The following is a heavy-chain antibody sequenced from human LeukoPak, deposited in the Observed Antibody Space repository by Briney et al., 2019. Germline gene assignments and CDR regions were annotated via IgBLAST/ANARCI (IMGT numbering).Heavy chain of an antibody. CDR3: AKDKGREGDY. CDR2: ISSEGSEQ. J-gene: IGHJ4*02. V-gene: IGHV3-30*18. CDR1: GFSFSRYA. Sequence: PGRSLRLSCAASGFSFSRYAMHWVRKAPGEGLEWVAVISSEGSEQLYADSVKGRFTISRDNSKNTVNLQMSSLRLDDTAVYYCAKDKGREGDYWGQGTLVAVSS.